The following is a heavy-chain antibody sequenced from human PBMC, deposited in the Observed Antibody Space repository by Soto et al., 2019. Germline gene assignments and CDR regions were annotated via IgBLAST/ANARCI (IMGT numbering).Heavy chain of an antibody. CDR2: IYYSGST. V-gene: IGHV4-39*01. Sequence: QLQLQESGPGLVKPSETLSLTCTVSGGSISSSSYYWGWIRQPPGKGLEGIGSIYYSGSTYYNPSPKSRVTISVDTSKNQFSLKLSSVTAADTAVYYCAGRADSSGYRPWGQGTLVTVSS. CDR1: GGSISSSSYY. D-gene: IGHD3-22*01. J-gene: IGHJ5*02. CDR3: AGRADSSGYRP.